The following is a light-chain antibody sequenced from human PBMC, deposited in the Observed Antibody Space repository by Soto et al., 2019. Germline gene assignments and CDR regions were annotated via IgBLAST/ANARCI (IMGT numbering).Light chain of an antibody. Sequence: DIVMTQSPDSLAVSLGERATLNCKSSQSVLSSSNNKNYLAWFQQKPGQPPKLLIYWASSRESGVPDRFSGSGSGTDFTLTISSLQAEDVAVYYCQQYYTAPRTFGQGTKLEI. CDR1: QSVLSSSNNKNY. V-gene: IGKV4-1*01. J-gene: IGKJ2*01. CDR2: WAS. CDR3: QQYYTAPRT.